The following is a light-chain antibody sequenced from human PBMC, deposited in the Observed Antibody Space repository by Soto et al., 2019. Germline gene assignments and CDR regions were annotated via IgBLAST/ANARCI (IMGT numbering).Light chain of an antibody. V-gene: IGLV2-8*01. Sequence: QSVLTQPPSASASPGQSVTISCTGTSSEVGGYNYVSWYQQRPGKAPKLMIYEVSQRPSWVPDRFSGYKSGNTATLTVSGLQAEDEADYYCSSFAGNNNRGVFGSGTKLTVL. J-gene: IGLJ1*01. CDR2: EVS. CDR1: SSEVGGYNY. CDR3: SSFAGNNNRGV.